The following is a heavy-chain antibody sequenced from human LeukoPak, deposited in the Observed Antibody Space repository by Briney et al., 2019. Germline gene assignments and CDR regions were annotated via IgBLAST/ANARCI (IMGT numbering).Heavy chain of an antibody. V-gene: IGHV1-2*02. Sequence: ASVKVSCKASGYTFTGYYMHWVRQAPGQGLEWMGWINPNSGGTNYAQKFQGRVTMTRDTSISTAYMELSRLRSDDTAVYYCARVFDYVWGRYRYNWYFDLWGRGTLVIVSS. CDR2: INPNSGGT. J-gene: IGHJ2*01. D-gene: IGHD3-16*02. CDR3: ARVFDYVWGRYRYNWYFDL. CDR1: GYTFTGYY.